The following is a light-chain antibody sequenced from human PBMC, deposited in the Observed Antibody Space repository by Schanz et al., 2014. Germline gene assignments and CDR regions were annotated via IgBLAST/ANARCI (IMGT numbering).Light chain of an antibody. V-gene: IGKV3-20*01. Sequence: EIVLTQSPGPVSLSPGERATLSCRASQSISSSYLAWYQQRFGQAPRLLIYSGSTRATGIADRFSGTVSGTDFTLTISSLEPEDFAVYYCQQYGTSPGTFGQGTKVEIK. CDR3: QQYGTSPGT. CDR2: SGS. J-gene: IGKJ1*01. CDR1: QSISSSY.